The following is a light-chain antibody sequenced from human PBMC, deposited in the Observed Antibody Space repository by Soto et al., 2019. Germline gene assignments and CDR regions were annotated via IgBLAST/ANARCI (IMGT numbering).Light chain of an antibody. V-gene: IGKV3-15*01. CDR3: QQYNNWPPT. Sequence: IVMPQSQATLSLSPAERVALSCRASQSVSSNLAWYQQKPGQAPRLLIYGASTRATGIPARFSGSGSGTEFTLTISSLQSEDFAVYYCQQYNNWPPTFGQGTKVDIK. J-gene: IGKJ1*01. CDR1: QSVSSN. CDR2: GAS.